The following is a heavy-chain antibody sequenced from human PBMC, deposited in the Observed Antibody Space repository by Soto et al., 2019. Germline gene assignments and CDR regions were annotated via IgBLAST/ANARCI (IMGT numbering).Heavy chain of an antibody. V-gene: IGHV1-18*01. CDR1: GYAFTSYG. D-gene: IGHD6-13*01. CDR2: ISAYNGNT. J-gene: IGHJ4*02. CDR3: TSLLDEQQLVLHLCNDY. Sequence: ASVKVSCKASGYAFTSYGISWVRQAPGQGLEWMGWISAYNGNTNYAQKLQGRVTMTTDTSKSTAYMELRSLSYDNTVVYYCTSLLDEQQLVLHLCNDYWGQGTLVTVSS.